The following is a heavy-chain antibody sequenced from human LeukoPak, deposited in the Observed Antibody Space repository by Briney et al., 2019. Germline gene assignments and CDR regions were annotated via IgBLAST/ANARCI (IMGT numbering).Heavy chain of an antibody. Sequence: SETLSLTCVLYGGSLSGYYWSWIRQPPGKGREWIGEINQSGSSTYLPSLKRRVPISLDASKHQFSLQLRSVTAADTAVCYCARVPTKTYYYGSGSSRRLDPWGQGTLVTVSS. D-gene: IGHD3-10*01. V-gene: IGHV4-34*01. CDR3: ARVPTKTYYYGSGSSRRLDP. CDR2: INQSGSS. J-gene: IGHJ5*02. CDR1: GGSLSGYY.